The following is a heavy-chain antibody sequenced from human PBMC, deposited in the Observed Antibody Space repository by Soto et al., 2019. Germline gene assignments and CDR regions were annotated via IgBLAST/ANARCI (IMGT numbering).Heavy chain of an antibody. CDR3: ARGPRIDGYKDLDS. D-gene: IGHD1-1*01. Sequence: VQLVESGGRLVRPGGSLKLSCAASGFTFSEYYMSWIRQAPGKGLEWVSSISGSSSSRKYADSVRSRFTISRDHAKNALYLQMNSLRVEDTALYFCARGPRIDGYKDLDSWGQGTLVTVSS. V-gene: IGHV3-11*06. J-gene: IGHJ4*02. CDR2: ISGSSSSR. CDR1: GFTFSEYY.